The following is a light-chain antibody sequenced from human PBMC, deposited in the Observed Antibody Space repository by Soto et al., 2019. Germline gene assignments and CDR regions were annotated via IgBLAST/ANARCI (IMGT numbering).Light chain of an antibody. V-gene: IGLV2-8*01. J-gene: IGLJ3*02. CDR2: EVN. CDR3: SSYAGSNNLV. CDR1: RSDVGGYKF. Sequence: QSALTQPPSASGSPGQSVTISCTGTRSDVGGYKFVSWHQQHPGKAPKLMICEVNKRPSGVPDRFSGSKSGNTASLTVSGLQAEDEADYYCSSYAGSNNLVFGGGTKLTVL.